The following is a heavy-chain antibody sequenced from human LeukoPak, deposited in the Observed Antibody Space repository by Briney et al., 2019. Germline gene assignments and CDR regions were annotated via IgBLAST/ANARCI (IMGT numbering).Heavy chain of an antibody. CDR2: INPSGGST. V-gene: IGHV1-46*01. Sequence: ASVKVSCKASGYTFTSYHMHWVRQAPGQGLEWMGIINPSGGSTNYAQRFRGRVTMTRDMSTGTVYMELSSLTSEDTAVYYCAREAITIFGLVRTQTPKGPHRFDPWGQGTLVTVSS. CDR3: AREAITIFGLVRTQTPKGPHRFDP. CDR1: GYTFTSYH. J-gene: IGHJ5*02. D-gene: IGHD3-3*01.